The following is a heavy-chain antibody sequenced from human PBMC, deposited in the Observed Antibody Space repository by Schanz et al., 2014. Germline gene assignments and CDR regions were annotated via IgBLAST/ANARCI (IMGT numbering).Heavy chain of an antibody. CDR1: GFNFSDYA. V-gene: IGHV3-23*01. CDR3: AKVRYSSGWRGDYFDE. J-gene: IGHJ4*02. CDR2: ISASGGDT. D-gene: IGHD6-25*01. Sequence: EVHLLESGGGLVPPGGSLRLSCAASGFNFSDYAMSWVRQAPGKGLEWVSAISASGGDTYYADSVKGRFTISRDNSKNTLYLQMNSLRAEDTAVYYCAKVRYSSGWRGDYFDEWGQGTLVTVAS.